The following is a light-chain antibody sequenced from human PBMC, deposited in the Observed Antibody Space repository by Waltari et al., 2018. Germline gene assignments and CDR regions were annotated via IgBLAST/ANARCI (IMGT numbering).Light chain of an antibody. CDR3: QQYNSYEWT. V-gene: IGKV1-5*03. J-gene: IGKJ1*01. CDR1: QSINSW. CDR2: KAS. Sequence: DIQMTQFPSTLSASVGDRLTITCRASQSINSWLTWYQQKPGKAPKPLIYKASSLESGVPSRFSGSGSGHECTLTISSLQPDDFATYSCQQYNSYEWTFGQATKVAIK.